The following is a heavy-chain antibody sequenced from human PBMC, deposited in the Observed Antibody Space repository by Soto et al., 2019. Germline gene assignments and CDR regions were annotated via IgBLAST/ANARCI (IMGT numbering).Heavy chain of an antibody. J-gene: IGHJ5*02. Sequence: PSETLSLTCAVYGGAFSGYYWSWIRQPPGKGLEWIGYIYYSGSTNYNPSLKSRGTISVATSKNQFSLKLSSVTAADTAVYFCARELRILEWLSYNWFDPWGQGTLVTVSS. D-gene: IGHD3-3*01. CDR3: ARELRILEWLSYNWFDP. CDR1: GGAFSGYY. CDR2: IYYSGST. V-gene: IGHV4-34*11.